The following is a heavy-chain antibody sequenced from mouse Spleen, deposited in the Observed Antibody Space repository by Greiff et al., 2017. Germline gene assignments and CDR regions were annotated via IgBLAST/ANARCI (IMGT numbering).Heavy chain of an antibody. D-gene: IGHD1-1*01. V-gene: IGHV1-47*01. CDR3: ARGITGGYYAMDY. Sequence: VQLVESGAELVKPGASVKMSCKASGYTFTTYPIEWMKQNHGKSLEWIGNFHPYNDDTKYNEKFKGKATLTVEKSSSTVYLELSRLTSDDSAVYYCARGITGGYYAMDYWGQGTSVTVSS. CDR1: GYTFTTYP. CDR2: FHPYNDDT. J-gene: IGHJ4*01.